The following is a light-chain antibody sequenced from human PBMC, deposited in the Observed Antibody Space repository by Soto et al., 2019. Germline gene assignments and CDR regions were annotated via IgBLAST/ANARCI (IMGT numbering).Light chain of an antibody. CDR3: QQFNSYPRT. V-gene: IGKV1-9*01. CDR2: AAS. J-gene: IGKJ1*01. CDR1: QGINTY. Sequence: DIQLTQSPSFLSASVGDRVSITCRASQGINTYLVWYQQKPGKAPKLLIYAASTWQSGVPTRFSGSGSGTEFTLTISSLQPEDFATYYCQQFNSYPRTFGQGTKVEIK.